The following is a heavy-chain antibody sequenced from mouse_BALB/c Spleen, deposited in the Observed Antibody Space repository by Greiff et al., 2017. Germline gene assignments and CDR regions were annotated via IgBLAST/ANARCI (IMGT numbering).Heavy chain of an antibody. CDR3: ASAVTWYLDV. CDR2: INPSTGYT. D-gene: IGHD2-13*01. Sequence: QVQLQQSGAELSKPGASVKMSCKASGYTFTSYWMHWVKQRPGQGLEWIGYINPSTGYTEYNQKFKDKATLTADKSTSTAYMQLSSLTSEDSAVYYCASAVTWYLDVWGAGTTVTVSS. V-gene: IGHV1-7*01. CDR1: GYTFTSYW. J-gene: IGHJ1*01.